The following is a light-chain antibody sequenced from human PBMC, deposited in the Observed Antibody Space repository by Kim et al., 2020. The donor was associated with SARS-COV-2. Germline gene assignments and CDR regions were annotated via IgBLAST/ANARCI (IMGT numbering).Light chain of an antibody. CDR1: QNVRTN. J-gene: IGKJ1*01. V-gene: IGKV3-15*01. CDR3: HQYNDWPRT. CDR2: GAF. Sequence: ETMMTQSPHTLSLSPGESASLSCRASQNVRTNVAWYQHKPGQAPRLLFYGAFVRATGIPARFSGSGSGTEFTLTISSVQSDDFALYFCHQYNDWPRTFGQGTKVDIK.